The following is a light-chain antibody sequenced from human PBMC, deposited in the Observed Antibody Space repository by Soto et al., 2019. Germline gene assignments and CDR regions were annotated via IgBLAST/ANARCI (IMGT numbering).Light chain of an antibody. J-gene: IGKJ1*01. Sequence: DIQMTQSPSILSASVGDRVTITCRASQSISSWMAWYQQKPGKAPKLLIYKASTLESGVPSRFSGSGSGTEFTLTINSLQPDDFATYYCHFRTVGQGTKVEIK. CDR2: KAS. CDR1: QSISSW. CDR3: HFRT. V-gene: IGKV1-5*03.